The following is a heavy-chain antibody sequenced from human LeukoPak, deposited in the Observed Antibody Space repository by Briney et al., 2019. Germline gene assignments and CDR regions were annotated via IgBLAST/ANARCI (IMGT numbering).Heavy chain of an antibody. Sequence: PETLSLTCTVAGGSISSGSYYGGWIRQPPVKGLEWIGSIYYSGSAYYNPSLKSRITVSLDTSKNQFSLKLNSVTAADTAVYFCARDKTFEVVNYFDYWGQGTLVTVSS. CDR2: IYYSGSA. CDR3: ARDKTFEVVNYFDY. D-gene: IGHD3-3*01. CDR1: GGSISSGSYY. V-gene: IGHV4-39*07. J-gene: IGHJ4*02.